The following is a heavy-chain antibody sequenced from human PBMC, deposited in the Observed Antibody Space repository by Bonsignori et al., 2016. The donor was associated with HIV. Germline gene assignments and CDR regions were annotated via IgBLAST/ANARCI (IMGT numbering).Heavy chain of an antibody. Sequence: GESLKISCAASGFTFSSYEMNWVRQAPGKGLEWVSYISSSGSTIYYADSVKGRFTISRDNAKNSLYLQMNSLRAEDTAVYYCARDPELLGGSYRLDAFDIWGQGTMVTVSS. CDR1: GFTFSSYE. D-gene: IGHD1-26*01. CDR2: ISSSGSTI. CDR3: ARDPELLGGSYRLDAFDI. J-gene: IGHJ3*02. V-gene: IGHV3-48*03.